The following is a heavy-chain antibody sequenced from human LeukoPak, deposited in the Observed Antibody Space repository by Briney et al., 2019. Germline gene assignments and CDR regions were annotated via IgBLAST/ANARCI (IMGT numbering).Heavy chain of an antibody. D-gene: IGHD3-16*02. CDR2: INPNSGGT. J-gene: IGHJ4*02. Sequence: ASVKVSCKASGYTFTGYYMHWVRQAPGQGLEWMGWINPNSGGTNYAQKFQGRVTMTRDTSISTAYMELSRLRSDGTAVYYCAREITFGGVIVPLGYWGQGTLVTVSS. CDR3: AREITFGGVIVPLGY. CDR1: GYTFTGYY. V-gene: IGHV1-2*02.